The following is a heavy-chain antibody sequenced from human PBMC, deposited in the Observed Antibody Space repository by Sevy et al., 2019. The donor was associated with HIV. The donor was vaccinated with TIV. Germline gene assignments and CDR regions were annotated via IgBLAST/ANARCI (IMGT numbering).Heavy chain of an antibody. J-gene: IGHJ4*02. CDR1: GFTVSSNY. V-gene: IGHV3-53*01. CDR3: AHSWYFDY. Sequence: LSLTCAASGFTVSSNYMSWVRQAPGKGLEWVSVIYSGGSTYYADSVKGRFTITRDNSKNTQYLQMNSLRAEDTAVYYCAHSWYFDYWGQGTLVTVSS. D-gene: IGHD6-13*01. CDR2: IYSGGST.